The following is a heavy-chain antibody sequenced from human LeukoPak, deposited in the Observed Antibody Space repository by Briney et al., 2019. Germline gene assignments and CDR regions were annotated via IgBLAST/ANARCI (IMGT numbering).Heavy chain of an antibody. J-gene: IGHJ4*02. CDR1: GYTFTSYG. CDR3: ARDGPMVDIVVVVAATLDY. V-gene: IGHV1-18*01. D-gene: IGHD2-15*01. Sequence: ASVKVSCKASGYTFTSYGISWVRRAPGQGLEWMGWISAYNGNTNYAQKLQGRVTMTTDTSTSTAYMELRSLRSDDTAVYYCARDGPMVDIVVVVAATLDYWGRGTLVTVSS. CDR2: ISAYNGNT.